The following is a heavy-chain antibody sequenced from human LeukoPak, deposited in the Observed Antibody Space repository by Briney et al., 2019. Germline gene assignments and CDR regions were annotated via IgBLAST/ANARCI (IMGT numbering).Heavy chain of an antibody. Sequence: PSETLSLTCTVSGGSISSYYWGWIRQPPGKGLEWIGSIYHSGSTYYNPSLKSRVTISVDTSKNQFSLKLSSVTAADTAVYYCARVNTGRGPQQLGRVAFDIWGQGTMVTVSS. J-gene: IGHJ3*02. D-gene: IGHD6-13*01. CDR2: IYHSGST. V-gene: IGHV4-38-2*02. CDR1: GGSISSYY. CDR3: ARVNTGRGPQQLGRVAFDI.